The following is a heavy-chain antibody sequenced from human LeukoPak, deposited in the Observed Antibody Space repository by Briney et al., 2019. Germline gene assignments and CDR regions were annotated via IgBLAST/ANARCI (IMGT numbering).Heavy chain of an antibody. CDR1: GFTFGSPW. CDR2: INSDGSAT. V-gene: IGHV3-74*01. CDR3: ARGTAGYHSSYFDY. D-gene: IGHD3-16*02. J-gene: IGHJ4*02. Sequence: GGSLRPSCAASGFTFGSPWMHWVRHAPGKGLVWVSRINSDGSATAYADSVKGRFTISRDNAENTLYLQMNSLRAEDTAVYYCARGTAGYHSSYFDYWGQGTLVTVSS.